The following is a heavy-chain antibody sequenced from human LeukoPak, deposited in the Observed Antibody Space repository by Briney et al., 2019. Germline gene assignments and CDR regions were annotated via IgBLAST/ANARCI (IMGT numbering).Heavy chain of an antibody. Sequence: GGSLRLSCAASGFTFSSYWMHWVRQAPGKGLEWVSYISSTGSTIYYADSVKGRFIISRDNAKNSLYLQMSGLRTEDTAVYYCAPRRYFDYWGQGTLVTVSS. CDR2: ISSTGSTI. CDR3: APRRYFDY. CDR1: GFTFSSYW. V-gene: IGHV3-48*03. J-gene: IGHJ4*02. D-gene: IGHD6-25*01.